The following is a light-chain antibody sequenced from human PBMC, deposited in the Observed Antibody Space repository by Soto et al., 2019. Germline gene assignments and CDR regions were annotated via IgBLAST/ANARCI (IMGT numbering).Light chain of an antibody. CDR3: QQRSNNWWT. Sequence: EIVLTQSPATLSLSPGERATLSCRASQSVSSYLAWYQQKPGQAPRLLIYDASKRATGIPARFSGSGSGTDFALTISSLEPEDFAVYYCQQRSNNWWTFGPGTKVQIK. CDR1: QSVSSY. CDR2: DAS. J-gene: IGKJ1*01. V-gene: IGKV3-11*01.